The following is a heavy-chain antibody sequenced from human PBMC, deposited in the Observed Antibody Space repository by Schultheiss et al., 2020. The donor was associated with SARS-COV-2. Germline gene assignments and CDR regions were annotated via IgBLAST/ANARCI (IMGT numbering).Heavy chain of an antibody. J-gene: IGHJ4*02. CDR1: GFTFSSYG. V-gene: IGHV3-33*08. CDR3: ARDLSVTTSFDY. D-gene: IGHD4-17*01. Sequence: GGSLRLSCAASGFTFSSYGMHWVRQAPGKGLEWVAVIWYDGSNKYYADSVKGRFTISRDNSKNTLYLQMNSLKTEDTAVYYCARDLSVTTSFDYWGQGTLVTVSS. CDR2: IWYDGSNK.